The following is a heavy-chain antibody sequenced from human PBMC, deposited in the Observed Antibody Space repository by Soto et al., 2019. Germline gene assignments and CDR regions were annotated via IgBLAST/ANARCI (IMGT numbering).Heavy chain of an antibody. Sequence: DVQLVESGGGLVQPGGSLRLSCAVSGFTFSTYWMTWVRQAPGKGLEWVANINPEGSENHFEVPVKGRFTISRDNAEKSLHLQMNSLRAEDTAVYYCARNSGWYRLDYWGQGTLVTVFS. CDR1: GFTFSTYW. CDR2: INPEGSEN. J-gene: IGHJ4*02. V-gene: IGHV3-7*05. CDR3: ARNSGWYRLDY. D-gene: IGHD6-19*01.